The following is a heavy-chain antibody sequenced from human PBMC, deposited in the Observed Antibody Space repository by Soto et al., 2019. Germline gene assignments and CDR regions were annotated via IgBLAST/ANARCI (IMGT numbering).Heavy chain of an antibody. CDR1: GASISGFY. J-gene: IGHJ5*02. D-gene: IGHD1-1*01. CDR2: IYATGTT. V-gene: IGHV4-4*07. CDR3: VRDGTKSLRDLCDR. Sequence: SETLYLTCTFAGASISGFYWSWIRKSAGKGLEWIGRIYATGTTDYNPSLKSRVMMSVDTSKKQFSLKLRSVTAADTAVYYCVRDGTKSLRDLCDRWGQG.